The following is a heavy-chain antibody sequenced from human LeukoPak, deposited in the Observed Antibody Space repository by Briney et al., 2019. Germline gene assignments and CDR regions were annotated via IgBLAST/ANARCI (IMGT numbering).Heavy chain of an antibody. Sequence: SVKVSCRASGGTFSSYAISWVRQAPGQGLEWMGRIIPIFGTANYAQKFQGRVTIITDESTSTAYMELSSVRSEDTAVYYCARMVVDIVVVVAARRQSVPFDIWGQGTMVTVSS. D-gene: IGHD2-15*01. J-gene: IGHJ3*02. CDR1: GGTFSSYA. CDR2: IIPIFGTA. V-gene: IGHV1-69*05. CDR3: ARMVVDIVVVVAARRQSVPFDI.